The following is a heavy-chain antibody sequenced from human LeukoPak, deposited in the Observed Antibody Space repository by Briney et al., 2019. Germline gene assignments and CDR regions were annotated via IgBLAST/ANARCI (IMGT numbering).Heavy chain of an antibody. J-gene: IGHJ4*02. Sequence: GASVKVSCKASGYTFTGYYMHWVRQAPGQGLEWMGWINPNSGGTNYAQKFQGRVTMTRDTSISTAYMELRSLRFDDTAVYYCARWRGGVVPEWGQGTLVTVSS. CDR3: ARWRGGVVPE. V-gene: IGHV1-2*02. D-gene: IGHD2-2*01. CDR2: INPNSGGT. CDR1: GYTFTGYY.